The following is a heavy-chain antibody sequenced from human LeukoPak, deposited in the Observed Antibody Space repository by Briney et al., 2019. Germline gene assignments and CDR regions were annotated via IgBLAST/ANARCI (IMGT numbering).Heavy chain of an antibody. CDR1: GFNFNVFD. D-gene: IGHD1/OR15-1a*01. CDR3: ARNTTDRPYDF. CDR2: VIASGTYT. V-gene: IGHV3-23*01. J-gene: IGHJ4*02. Sequence: GGSLRLSCAASGFNFNVFDMTWVRQAPGKGLEWLSTVIASGTYTYYAHSVKGRFTISRDNSKNTLHLQMDSLRVEDTAVYFCARNTTDRPYDFWGQGTLVTVSS.